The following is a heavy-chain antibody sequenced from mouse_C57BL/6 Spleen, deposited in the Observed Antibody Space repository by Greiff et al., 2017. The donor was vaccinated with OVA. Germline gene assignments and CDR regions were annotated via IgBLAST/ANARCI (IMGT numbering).Heavy chain of an antibody. J-gene: IGHJ2*01. V-gene: IGHV1-62-2*01. Sequence: QVQLKESGAELVKPGASVKLSCKASGYTFTEYTIHWVKQRSGQGLEWIGWFYPGSGSIKYNEKFKDKATLTADKSSSTVYMELSRLTSEDSAVYFCARHGGIYYDYDGAFDYWGQGTTLTVSS. D-gene: IGHD2-4*01. CDR2: FYPGSGSI. CDR3: ARHGGIYYDYDGAFDY. CDR1: GYTFTEYT.